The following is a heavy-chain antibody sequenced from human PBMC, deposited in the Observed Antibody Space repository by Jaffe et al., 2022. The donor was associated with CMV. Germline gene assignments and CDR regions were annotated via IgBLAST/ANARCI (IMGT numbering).Heavy chain of an antibody. J-gene: IGHJ4*02. V-gene: IGHV3-21*01. CDR2: ISSSSTDI. CDR3: ATDQHQFYDY. CDR1: GFTFSVYD. Sequence: EVHLVESGGGLVKPGGSLRLSCAASGFTFSVYDMNWVRQAPGKGLEWVSSISSSSTDIFYADSVKGRFTISRDNAKNSLYLQMNSLRAEDTAVYYCATDQHQFYDYWGQGTLVTVSS.